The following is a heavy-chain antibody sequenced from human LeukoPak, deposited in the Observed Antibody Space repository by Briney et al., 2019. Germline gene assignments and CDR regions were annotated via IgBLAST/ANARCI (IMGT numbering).Heavy chain of an antibody. V-gene: IGHV3-48*01. CDR2: IRSSNSTI. Sequence: GGSLRLSCEASGFTFSSHSLNWVRLAPGKGLEWLSYIRSSNSTIYYADSVKGRFTISRDNAKNSLFLQMNSLRAEDTAMYYCARDWMLFHRPDYWGQGTLVTVSS. CDR3: ARDWMLFHRPDY. D-gene: IGHD2-21*01. CDR1: GFTFSSHS. J-gene: IGHJ4*02.